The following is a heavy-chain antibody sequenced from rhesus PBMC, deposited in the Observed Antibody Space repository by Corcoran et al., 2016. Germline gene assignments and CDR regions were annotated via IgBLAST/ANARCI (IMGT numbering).Heavy chain of an antibody. V-gene: IGHV3-184*01. CDR3: TRDRMIAAYYFDY. CDR1: GFTFSDHY. Sequence: EVQLVESGGGLVQPGGSLRLSCAASGFTFSDHYMYWVRQVPGKGLEWVGFIKSKSYGGTAEYAASGKGRFTISRDYSNSISYLKMNSLKTEDTAVYYCTRDRMIAAYYFDYWGQGVLVTVSS. CDR2: IKSKSYGGTA. D-gene: IGHD6-25*01. J-gene: IGHJ4*01.